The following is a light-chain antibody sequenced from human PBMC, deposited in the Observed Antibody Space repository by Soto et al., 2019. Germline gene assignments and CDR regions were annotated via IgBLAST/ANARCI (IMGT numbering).Light chain of an antibody. CDR2: LNSDGSH. J-gene: IGLJ2*01. Sequence: QSVLTQSPSASASLGASVKLTCTLRSGHSNYAIAWHQQQPEKGPRFLMKLNSDGSHSKGDGIPDRFSGSSSGAERYLTISTLQSEDESDYYCQTWVTGIHIFGGGTKVTVL. V-gene: IGLV4-69*01. CDR3: QTWVTGIHI. CDR1: SGHSNYA.